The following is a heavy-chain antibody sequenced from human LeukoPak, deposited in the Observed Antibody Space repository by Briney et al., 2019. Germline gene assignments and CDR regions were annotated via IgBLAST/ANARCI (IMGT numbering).Heavy chain of an antibody. CDR3: ATDGRVDF. CDR1: GYTVTGYY. J-gene: IGHJ4*02. V-gene: IGHV1-2*02. Sequence: VSVKVSCKASGYTVTGYYIHWVRQAPGQGLEWMGWINPNSGGTNYAQKFQGRVTMSRDTSISTAYMELSGLRSDDTAVYFCATDGRVDFWGQGTLVTVSS. CDR2: INPNSGGT.